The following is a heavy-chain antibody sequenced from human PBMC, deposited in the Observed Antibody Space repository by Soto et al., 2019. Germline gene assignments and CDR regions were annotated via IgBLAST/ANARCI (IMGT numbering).Heavy chain of an antibody. D-gene: IGHD3-16*02. CDR1: GGSISSGDYY. V-gene: IGHV4-30-4*01. CDR3: ARDGPYDYVWGSYRYAGWFDP. CDR2: IYYSGST. J-gene: IGHJ5*02. Sequence: QVQLQESGPGLVKPSQTLSLTCTVSGGSISSGDYYWSWIRQPPGKGLEWIGYIYYSGSTYYNPSLKSRVTLSVDTSKNQFSLKLSSVTAADTAVYYCARDGPYDYVWGSYRYAGWFDPWGQGTLVTVSS.